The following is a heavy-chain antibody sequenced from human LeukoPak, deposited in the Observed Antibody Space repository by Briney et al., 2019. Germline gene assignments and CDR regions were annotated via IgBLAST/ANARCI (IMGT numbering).Heavy chain of an antibody. V-gene: IGHV3-53*05. Sequence: GGSLRLSCAASGFTVSSNYMSWVRQAPGKGLEWVSVIYSGGSTYYADSVKGRFTISRDNSKNTLYLQMNSLRSEDTAVYYCAREDTVTTADCWGQGTLVTVSS. CDR1: GFTVSSNY. CDR2: IYSGGST. D-gene: IGHD4-17*01. CDR3: AREDTVTTADC. J-gene: IGHJ4*02.